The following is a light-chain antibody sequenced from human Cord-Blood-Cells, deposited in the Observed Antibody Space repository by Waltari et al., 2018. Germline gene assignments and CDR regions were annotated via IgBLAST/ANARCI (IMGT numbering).Light chain of an antibody. CDR2: DVS. J-gene: IGLJ1*01. V-gene: IGLV2-11*01. CDR3: CSYAGSYTGV. CDR1: SSDVGGYTY. Sequence: QSALTQPRSVSGSPGQSVTISCTGTSSDVGGYTYVSWYQQHPGKAPKLMIYDVSKRPSGVPDRFSSSKSGNTASLTISGLQAEDEADYYCCSYAGSYTGVFGTGTKVTVL.